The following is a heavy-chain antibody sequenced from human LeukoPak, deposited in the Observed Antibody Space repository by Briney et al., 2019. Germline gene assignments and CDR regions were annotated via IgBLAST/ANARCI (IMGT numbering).Heavy chain of an antibody. CDR1: GXSISRYY. J-gene: IGHJ4*02. V-gene: IGHV4-59*01. D-gene: IGHD3-10*01. Sequence: SETLSLTWTVSGXSISRYYGSWIRQPPGKGLEWIGYIYYSGSTYYNPSLKSRVTISVDTSKNHFSLKLGSVTAADTAVYYCARTYGSGSYYNYWGQGTLVTVSS. CDR2: IYYSGST. CDR3: ARTYGSGSYYNY.